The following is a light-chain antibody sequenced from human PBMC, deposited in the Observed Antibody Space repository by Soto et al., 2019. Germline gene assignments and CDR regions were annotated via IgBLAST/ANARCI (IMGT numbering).Light chain of an antibody. CDR2: AAS. CDR3: LQTYSVPWT. V-gene: IGKV1-39*01. CDR1: HTISSN. J-gene: IGKJ1*01. Sequence: DIQMTQSPSSLSASIGDRVTITCRASHTISSNLNWYQQKPGKAPQLLIYAASSVPSGVPPRFSGRGSGTEFTLTVSSLQSEDFANYYCLQTYSVPWTFGHGTKVEIK.